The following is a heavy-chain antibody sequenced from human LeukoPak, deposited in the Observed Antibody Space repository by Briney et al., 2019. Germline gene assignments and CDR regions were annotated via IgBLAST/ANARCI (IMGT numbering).Heavy chain of an antibody. CDR1: GFTFSSYS. Sequence: GGSLRLSCAASGFTFSSYSMNWVRQAPGKGLEWVSSISSSSYIYYADSVKGRFTISRDNAKNSLYLQMNSLRAEDTAVYYCASDPTDCSSTSCYLYYYYYGMDVWGQGTTVTVSS. V-gene: IGHV3-21*01. CDR3: ASDPTDCSSTSCYLYYYYYGMDV. CDR2: ISSSSYI. D-gene: IGHD2-2*01. J-gene: IGHJ6*02.